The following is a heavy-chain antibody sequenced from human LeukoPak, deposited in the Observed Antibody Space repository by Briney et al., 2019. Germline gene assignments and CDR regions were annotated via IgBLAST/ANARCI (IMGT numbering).Heavy chain of an antibody. D-gene: IGHD5-18*01. V-gene: IGHV3-21*01. J-gene: IGHJ4*02. CDR1: GFTFSSYS. CDR2: ISSSSSYI. Sequence: PGGSLRLSCAASGFTFSSYSMNWVRQAPGKGLEWVSSISSSSSYIYYADSVKGRFTISRDNAKNSLYLQMNSLRAEDTAVYYCASGYSYGYDAASSQDYWGQGTLVTVSS. CDR3: ASGYSYGYDAASSQDY.